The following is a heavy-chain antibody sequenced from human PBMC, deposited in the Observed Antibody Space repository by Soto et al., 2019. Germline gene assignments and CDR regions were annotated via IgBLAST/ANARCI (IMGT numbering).Heavy chain of an antibody. V-gene: IGHV3-11*01. CDR3: ASDSYGSESDPSVIDY. D-gene: IGHD3-10*01. Sequence: QVQLVESGGGLVKPGGSLRLSCAASGFTFSDYYMSWIRQAPRKVLEWVSYISSSGTTIYYADSVKGRFTISRDNAKNSLYLQMNGLRAEDTAVYYCASDSYGSESDPSVIDYWGQGTLVTVSS. J-gene: IGHJ4*02. CDR1: GFTFSDYY. CDR2: ISSSGTTI.